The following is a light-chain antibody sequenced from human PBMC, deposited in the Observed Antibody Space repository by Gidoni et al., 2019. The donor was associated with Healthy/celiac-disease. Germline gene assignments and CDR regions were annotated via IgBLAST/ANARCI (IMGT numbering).Light chain of an antibody. Sequence: DIQMTQSPSSLSASVGDRVTITGRASQSISSYLNWYQQKPGKAPKLLIYAASSFQSGVPSRFSGSGSGTDFTLTISSLQPEDFATYYCQQSYSTLTFGPGTKVDIK. J-gene: IGKJ3*01. CDR2: AAS. V-gene: IGKV1-39*01. CDR3: QQSYSTLT. CDR1: QSISSY.